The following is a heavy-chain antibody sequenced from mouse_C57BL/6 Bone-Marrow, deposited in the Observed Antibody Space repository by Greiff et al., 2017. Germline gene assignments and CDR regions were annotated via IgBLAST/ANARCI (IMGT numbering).Heavy chain of an antibody. CDR1: GYSITSDY. V-gene: IGHV3-8*01. Sequence: VQLKVSGPGLAKPSQTLSLTCSVTGYSITSDYWNWIRKFPGNKLEYMGYISYSGSTYYNPSLKSRISITRDTSKNQYYLQLNSVTTEDTATYYCARYYGSSYWYFDVWGTGTTVTVSS. CDR3: ARYYGSSYWYFDV. J-gene: IGHJ1*03. CDR2: ISYSGST. D-gene: IGHD1-1*01.